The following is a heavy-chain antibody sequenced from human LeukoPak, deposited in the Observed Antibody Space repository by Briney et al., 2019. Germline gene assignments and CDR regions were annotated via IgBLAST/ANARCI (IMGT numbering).Heavy chain of an antibody. Sequence: GGSLRLSCAASGFTFSSFALSWVRQAPGKGLEWVSSISGSGDSTYYMESVKGRFTISRDNSENTLYLQMNSLRADDTAVYYCAKCRSLSPAAAINYWGQGILVTVSS. V-gene: IGHV3-23*01. D-gene: IGHD2-2*01. CDR1: GFTFSSFA. CDR2: ISGSGDST. CDR3: AKCRSLSPAAAINY. J-gene: IGHJ4*02.